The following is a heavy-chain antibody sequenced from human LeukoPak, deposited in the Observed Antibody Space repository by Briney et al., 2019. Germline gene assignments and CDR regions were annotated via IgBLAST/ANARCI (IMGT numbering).Heavy chain of an antibody. Sequence: KASETLSLTCTVSGGSISSGDYYWSWIRQPPGKGLEWIGYIYYSGSTYYNPSLKSRVTISVDTSKNQFSLKLSSVTAADTAVYYRAREEGDGYQNWGQGTLVTVSS. J-gene: IGHJ4*02. CDR2: IYYSGST. CDR3: AREEGDGYQN. D-gene: IGHD5-24*01. CDR1: GGSISSGDYY. V-gene: IGHV4-30-4*01.